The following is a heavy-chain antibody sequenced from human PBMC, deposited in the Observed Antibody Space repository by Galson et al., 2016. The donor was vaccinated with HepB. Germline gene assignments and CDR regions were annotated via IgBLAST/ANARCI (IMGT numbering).Heavy chain of an antibody. CDR2: ISSSSSDI. J-gene: IGHJ6*03. CDR3: ARDLIAAAGRTFYYYYYYMDV. Sequence: SLRLSCAASGFTLSYYSMNWVRQAPGKGLEWVSSISSSSSDIYYADSAKGRFTISRDNAKNSLFLQMNSLRAEDTAVYYCARDLIAAAGRTFYYYYYYMDVWGKGTTVTGSS. CDR1: GFTLSYYS. V-gene: IGHV3-21*01. D-gene: IGHD6-13*01.